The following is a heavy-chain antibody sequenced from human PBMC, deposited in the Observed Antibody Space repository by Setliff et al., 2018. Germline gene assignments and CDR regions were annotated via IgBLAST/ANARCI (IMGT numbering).Heavy chain of an antibody. CDR3: ARYDSSGYHYYYGMGV. D-gene: IGHD3-22*01. CDR2: IYPGDSDT. Sequence: PGESLTISCKGSGYSFTSYWIGWVRQMPGKGLEWMGIIYPGDSDTRYSPSFQGQVTISADKSISTAYLQWSSLKASDTAMYYCARYDSSGYHYYYGMGVWGQGTTVTVSS. V-gene: IGHV5-51*01. CDR1: GYSFTSYW. J-gene: IGHJ6*02.